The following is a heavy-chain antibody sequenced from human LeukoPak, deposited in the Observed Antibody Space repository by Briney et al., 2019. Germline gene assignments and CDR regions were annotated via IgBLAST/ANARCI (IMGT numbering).Heavy chain of an antibody. J-gene: IGHJ3*02. CDR2: IYYSGST. V-gene: IGHV4-59*01. Sequence: ETVSLICTVSGGSISSYYWSWIRQPPGKGLEWIGYIYYSGSTNYNPSPTSRVTISVDTSKNQFSLKLSSVTAADTAVYYCARGIYGDYDAFDIWGHGKIVTVSS. D-gene: IGHD4-17*01. CDR3: ARGIYGDYDAFDI. CDR1: GGSISSYY.